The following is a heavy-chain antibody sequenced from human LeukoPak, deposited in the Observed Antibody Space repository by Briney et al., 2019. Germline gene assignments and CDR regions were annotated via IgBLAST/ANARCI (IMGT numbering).Heavy chain of an antibody. V-gene: IGHV4-34*01. CDR2: INHSGST. D-gene: IGHD2-2*01. CDR3: ARGRGVVVPAAIKPSRYNWFDP. CDR1: GGSFSGYY. J-gene: IGHJ5*02. Sequence: PSETLSLTCAVYGGSFSGYYWSWIRQPPGKGLEWIGEINHSGSTNYNPSLKSRVTTSVDTSKNQFSLKLSSVTAADTAVYYCARGRGVVVPAAIKPSRYNWFDPWGQGTLVTVSS.